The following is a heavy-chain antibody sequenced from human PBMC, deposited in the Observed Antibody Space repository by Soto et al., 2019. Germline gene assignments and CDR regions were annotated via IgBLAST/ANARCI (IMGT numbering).Heavy chain of an antibody. D-gene: IGHD5-18*01. J-gene: IGHJ5*02. Sequence: GGSLRLSCAASGFTFSSYAMSWVRQVPGKGLEWVSAISGSGGSTYYADSVKGRFTISRDNSKNTLYLQMNSLRADDTAVYYCANVMVKNWFDPWGQGTPVTVSS. V-gene: IGHV3-23*01. CDR1: GFTFSSYA. CDR3: ANVMVKNWFDP. CDR2: ISGSGGST.